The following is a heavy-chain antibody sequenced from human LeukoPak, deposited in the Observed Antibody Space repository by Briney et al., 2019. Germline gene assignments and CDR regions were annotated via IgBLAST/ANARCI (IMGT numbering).Heavy chain of an antibody. J-gene: IGHJ6*03. Sequence: ASVKVSCKASGYTFTSYDINWVRQAPGQGLEWMGWMNPNSGNTGYAQKFQGRVTMTRNTSISTAYMELSSLRSEDTAVYYCARGPIAAYRGYYYYYMDVWGKGTTVTVSS. D-gene: IGHD6-13*01. V-gene: IGHV1-8*01. CDR3: ARGPIAAYRGYYYYYMDV. CDR2: MNPNSGNT. CDR1: GYTFTSYD.